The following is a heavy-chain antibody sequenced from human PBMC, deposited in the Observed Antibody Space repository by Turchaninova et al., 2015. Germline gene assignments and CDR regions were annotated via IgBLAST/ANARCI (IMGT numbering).Heavy chain of an antibody. J-gene: IGHJ4*02. V-gene: IGHV5-51*01. Sequence: GESLKISCKGSGYSFTSYWIGWVRQMPGKGLEWMGIIYPGDSDTRYSPSFQGQVTISADKSISTAYLQWSSLKASDTAMDYGARHYGLRDTAMVFDYWGQGTLVTVSS. CDR3: ARHYGLRDTAMVFDY. CDR1: GYSFTSYW. CDR2: IYPGDSDT. D-gene: IGHD5-18*01.